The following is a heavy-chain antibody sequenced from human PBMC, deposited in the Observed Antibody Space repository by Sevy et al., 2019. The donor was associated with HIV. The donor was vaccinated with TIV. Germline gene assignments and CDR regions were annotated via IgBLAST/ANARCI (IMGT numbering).Heavy chain of an antibody. CDR2: INPSGGST. D-gene: IGHD2-2*01. CDR3: ARDTTSVGFDP. Sequence: ASVNVSCKASGYTFTGYFIHWVRQAPGQGLEWIGIINPSGGSTSHAQKFQDRITLTRDTSTRTLYMERSRLRSEDTAVYYCARDTTSVGFDPWGQGPLVTVSS. V-gene: IGHV1-46*01. J-gene: IGHJ5*02. CDR1: GYTFTGYF.